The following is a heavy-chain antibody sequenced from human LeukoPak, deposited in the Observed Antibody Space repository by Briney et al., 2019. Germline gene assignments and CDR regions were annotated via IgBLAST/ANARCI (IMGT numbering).Heavy chain of an antibody. CDR1: GFTVSSYY. V-gene: IGHV3-53*01. CDR2: IYRGGNT. Sequence: GGSLRLSCAASGFTVSSYYMSWVRQAPGKGLEWVADIYRGGNTYFADSVKGRFTIDRDNSKNTLYLQMNSLRAEDTAVYYCASGYCSGGHCYAVYFQHSGQGTLVTVSS. D-gene: IGHD2-15*01. J-gene: IGHJ1*01. CDR3: ASGYCSGGHCYAVYFQH.